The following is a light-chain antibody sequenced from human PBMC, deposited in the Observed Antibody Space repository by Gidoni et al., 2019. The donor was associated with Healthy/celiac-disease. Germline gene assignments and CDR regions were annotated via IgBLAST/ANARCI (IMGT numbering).Light chain of an antibody. CDR2: GAS. CDR3: QQYGSSGA. V-gene: IGKV3-20*01. Sequence: EIVLTQSPGTLSLSPGERATLSCRASQSVSSSYLAWYQQNPGQATRLIIYGASSRATGIPDRFSGSGSGTDFTLTISRLEPEDFAVYYCQQYGSSGAFGQGTRLEIK. CDR1: QSVSSSY. J-gene: IGKJ5*01.